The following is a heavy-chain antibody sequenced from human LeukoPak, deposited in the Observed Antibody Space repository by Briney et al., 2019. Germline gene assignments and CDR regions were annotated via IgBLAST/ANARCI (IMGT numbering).Heavy chain of an antibody. CDR1: GFTFSDYY. CDR3: AKFLVDTLSYFDY. Sequence: GGSLRLSCAASGFTFSDYYMSWVRQAPGKGLEWVSAISGSGGSTYYADSVKGRFTISRDNSKNTLYLQMNSLRAEDTAVYYCAKFLVDTLSYFDYWGQGTLVTVSS. V-gene: IGHV3-23*01. D-gene: IGHD5-18*01. CDR2: ISGSGGST. J-gene: IGHJ4*02.